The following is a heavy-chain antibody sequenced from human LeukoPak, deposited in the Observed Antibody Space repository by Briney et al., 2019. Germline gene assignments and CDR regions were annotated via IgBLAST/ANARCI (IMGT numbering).Heavy chain of an antibody. CDR2: ISGSGGST. J-gene: IGHJ4*02. Sequence: GESLKISCAASGFTFSSYAMTWVRQAPGKGLEWVSVISGSGGSTYYADSVKGRFTISRDNSKNTLYLQMNSLRAEDTAVYYCAPRGGEPVYWGQGTLVTVSS. D-gene: IGHD3-16*01. V-gene: IGHV3-23*01. CDR3: APRGGEPVY. CDR1: GFTFSSYA.